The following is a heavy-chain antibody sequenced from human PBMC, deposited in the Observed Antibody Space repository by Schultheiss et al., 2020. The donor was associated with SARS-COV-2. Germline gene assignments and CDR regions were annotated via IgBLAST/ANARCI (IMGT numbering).Heavy chain of an antibody. CDR3: ARSGLAAAGNNYYYGMDV. CDR1: GYTFTSYA. J-gene: IGHJ6*02. D-gene: IGHD6-13*01. CDR2: INPNSVGT. Sequence: ASVKVSCKASGYTFTSYAMNWVRQAPGQGLEWMGWINPNSVGTNSAPKFQGWVSVTRDTSISTAYMELSRLRSDDTAVYYCARSGLAAAGNNYYYGMDVWGQGTTVTVSS. V-gene: IGHV1-2*04.